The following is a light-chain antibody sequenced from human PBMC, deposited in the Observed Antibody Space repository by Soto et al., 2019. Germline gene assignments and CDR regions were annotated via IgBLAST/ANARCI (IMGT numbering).Light chain of an antibody. V-gene: IGKV3-20*01. Sequence: EIVLTQSPGTLSLSPGERATLSCRASQSVSSSYLAWYQQKPGQAPRLLIYGASSRATGIPDRFSGSGSGTDFTLTSSRLEPEDFAVYYCQQYGISPRTFGQGTKVESK. CDR1: QSVSSSY. CDR2: GAS. CDR3: QQYGISPRT. J-gene: IGKJ1*01.